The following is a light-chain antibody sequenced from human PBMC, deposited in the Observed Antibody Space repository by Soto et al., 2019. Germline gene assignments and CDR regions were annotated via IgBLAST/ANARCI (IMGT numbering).Light chain of an antibody. CDR2: GTS. J-gene: IGKJ1*01. Sequence: EIVLTQSPGTLSLSPGERATLSCRASQSVSSNYLAWYQQKPGQAPRLLIYGTSSRATGIPDRFSGSGSGTDFTLTINSLEPEDFAVYYCQQYGSSPWTFGQGTKVEIK. CDR1: QSVSSNY. CDR3: QQYGSSPWT. V-gene: IGKV3-20*01.